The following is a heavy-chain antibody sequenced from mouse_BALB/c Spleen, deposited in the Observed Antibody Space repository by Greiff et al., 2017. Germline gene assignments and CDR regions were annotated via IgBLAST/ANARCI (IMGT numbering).Heavy chain of an antibody. J-gene: IGHJ1*01. Sequence: EVKLVESGGGLVKPGGSLKLSCAASGFAFSSYDMSWVRQTPEKRLEWVAYISSGGGSTYYPDTVKGRFTISRDNAKNTLYLQMSSLKSEDTAMYYCARHPYGLYWYFDVWGAGTTVTVSS. CDR3: ARHPYGLYWYFDV. CDR1: GFAFSSYD. CDR2: ISSGGGST. V-gene: IGHV5-12-1*01. D-gene: IGHD1-2*01.